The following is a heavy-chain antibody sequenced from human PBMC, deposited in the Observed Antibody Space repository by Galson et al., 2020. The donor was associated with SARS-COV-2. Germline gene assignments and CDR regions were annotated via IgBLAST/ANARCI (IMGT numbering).Heavy chain of an antibody. CDR2: ISDYNGNT. Sequence: ASVTVSCKATGYTLIRYGISWVRQAPGQGLEWMGWISDYNGNTNYAQRFQGRVTLTTDTHTRTAYMELRSLRSDDTAVYYCARAWDSSTWKTYLGYGGQGTLVTVSS. D-gene: IGHD6-13*01. CDR1: GYTLIRYG. V-gene: IGHV1-18*01. J-gene: IGHJ4*02. CDR3: ARAWDSSTWKTYLGY.